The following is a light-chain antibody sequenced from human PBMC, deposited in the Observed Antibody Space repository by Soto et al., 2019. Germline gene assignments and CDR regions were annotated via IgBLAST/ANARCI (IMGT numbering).Light chain of an antibody. CDR3: FSDLDDDPYV. J-gene: IGLJ1*01. Sequence: QSALTQPPSASGSAGQSVTISCTGSSSDIGGSNHVSWYQQRPGKAPKLIIFDINKRPSGVPDRFSASKFGATASLTVSGLQTEDEAYYYCFSDLDDDPYVFGTGPKVTGL. CDR1: SSDIGGSNH. V-gene: IGLV2-8*01. CDR2: DIN.